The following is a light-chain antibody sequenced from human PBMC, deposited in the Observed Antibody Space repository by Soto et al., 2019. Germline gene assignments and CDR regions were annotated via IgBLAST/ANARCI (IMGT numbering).Light chain of an antibody. CDR2: DVS. J-gene: IGLJ1*01. Sequence: QSALTQPASVSGSPGQSITISCTGTSSDVGGYNYVSWYQQHPGKAPKLMIYDVSNRPSGVSNRFSGSKSGNTASLTISGLQAEDEADYYCSSYTSSSTLYVFGTGPKLTDL. CDR3: SSYTSSSTLYV. V-gene: IGLV2-14*01. CDR1: SSDVGGYNY.